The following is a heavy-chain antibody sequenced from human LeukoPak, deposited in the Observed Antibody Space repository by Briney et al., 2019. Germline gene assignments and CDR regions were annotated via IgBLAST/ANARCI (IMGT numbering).Heavy chain of an antibody. J-gene: IGHJ4*02. CDR1: GDSISGSNYY. D-gene: IGHD3-10*01. CDR2: IYYTGST. CDR3: ARHISYGSGSYSFHY. Sequence: SETLSLTCNVSGDSISGSNYYWGWIRQPPGKGLEWIGSIYYTGSTYYNSSLKSRVTISVDTSKNQFSLKLSSVTAADTAVYYCARHISYGSGSYSFHYWGQGTLVTVSS. V-gene: IGHV4-39*01.